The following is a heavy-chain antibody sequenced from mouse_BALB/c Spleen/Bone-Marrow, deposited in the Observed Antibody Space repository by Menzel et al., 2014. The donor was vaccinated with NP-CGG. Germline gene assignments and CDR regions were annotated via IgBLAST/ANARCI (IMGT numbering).Heavy chain of an antibody. V-gene: IGHV3-2*02. CDR1: GYSITSDYA. J-gene: IGHJ2*01. D-gene: IGHD2-4*01. Sequence: EVQLQESGPGLVKPSQSLSLTCTVTGYSITSDYAWNRIRQFPGNKLEWMGYISYSGSSSYNPSLESRISITRDTSKTQFFLQLHSVTTEDTATYYCARYDYDVGYFDYWGQGTTLTVSS. CDR2: ISYSGSS. CDR3: ARYDYDVGYFDY.